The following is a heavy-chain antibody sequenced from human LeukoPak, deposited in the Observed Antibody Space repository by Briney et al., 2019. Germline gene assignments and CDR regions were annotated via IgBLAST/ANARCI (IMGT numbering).Heavy chain of an antibody. CDR3: ARDVGGSLDY. V-gene: IGHV3-7*01. Sequence: GGSLRLSCEASGFTFSTYWMAWVRQAPGKGLEWVANIKGDESARHQADSVKGRFTISRDNAKKSVYLQMSSLGGEDTAVYYCARDVGGSLDYWGKGTLVTVSS. J-gene: IGHJ4*02. D-gene: IGHD1-26*01. CDR1: GFTFSTYW. CDR2: IKGDESAR.